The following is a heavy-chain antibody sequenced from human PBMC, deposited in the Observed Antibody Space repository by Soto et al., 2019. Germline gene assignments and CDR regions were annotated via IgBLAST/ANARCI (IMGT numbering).Heavy chain of an antibody. CDR1: GFTFSSYS. CDR3: AREQDRRPDY. Sequence: GGSLRLSCAASGFTFSSYSMHWVRQAPGKGLEWVAVISYDGNYKYYADSVKGRFTISRDNSEKNLYLQMYSLRAEDTAVYYCAREQDRRPDYWGQGTLVTVSS. CDR2: ISYDGNYK. V-gene: IGHV3-30-3*01. J-gene: IGHJ4*02.